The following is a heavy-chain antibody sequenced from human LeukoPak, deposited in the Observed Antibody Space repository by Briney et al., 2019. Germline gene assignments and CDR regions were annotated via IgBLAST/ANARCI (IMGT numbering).Heavy chain of an antibody. CDR1: GGSISSYY. J-gene: IGHJ4*02. CDR2: IYYSGST. CDR3: ARAARYSSSWSGDTYYFDY. D-gene: IGHD6-13*01. Sequence: PSQTLSLTCTVSGGSISSYYWSWIRQPPGKGLEWIGYIYYSGSTNYNPSLKSRVTISVDTSKNQFSLKLSSVTAADTAAYYCARAARYSSSWSGDTYYFDYWGQGTLVTVSS. V-gene: IGHV4-59*01.